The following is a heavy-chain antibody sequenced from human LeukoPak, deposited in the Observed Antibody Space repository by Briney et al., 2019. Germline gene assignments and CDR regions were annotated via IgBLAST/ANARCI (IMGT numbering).Heavy chain of an antibody. V-gene: IGHV4-59*11. CDR2: IYYSGST. Sequence: PSETLSLTCTVSGGSISSHYWSWIRQPPGKGLEWIGYIYYSGSTNYNPSPKSRVTISVDTSKNQFSLKLSSVTAADTAVYYCARRTVTNYYYYYMDVWGKGTTVTVSS. J-gene: IGHJ6*03. D-gene: IGHD4-11*01. CDR3: ARRTVTNYYYYYMDV. CDR1: GGSISSHY.